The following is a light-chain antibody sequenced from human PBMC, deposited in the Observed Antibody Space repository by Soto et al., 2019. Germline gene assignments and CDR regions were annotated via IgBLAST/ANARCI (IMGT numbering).Light chain of an antibody. CDR2: NNN. J-gene: IGLJ1*01. Sequence: QSVLTQPPSASGTPGQRVTISCSGSSSNIGSNTVNWYQQLPGTAPKLLIYNNNQRPSGVPDRFSGSKSGTSASLAISGLQSEDEADYYCAAWDDILNGYVFGPGTKLTVL. CDR3: AAWDDILNGYV. V-gene: IGLV1-44*01. CDR1: SSNIGSNT.